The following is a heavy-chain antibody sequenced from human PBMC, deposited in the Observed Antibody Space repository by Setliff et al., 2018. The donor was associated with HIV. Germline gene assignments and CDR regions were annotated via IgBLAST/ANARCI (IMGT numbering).Heavy chain of an antibody. CDR2: ISPNNGDT. CDR3: ASARIPTGGTSTSFDY. V-gene: IGHV1-2*02. Sequence: ASVKVSCKASGYTFTDYFMHWVRQAPGQGLEWMGWISPNNGDTNIPQRFRGRFTISRDNSKNTLYLQVNSLRPEDTAVYYCASARIPTGGTSTSFDYWGQGTLVTVSS. D-gene: IGHD1-1*01. J-gene: IGHJ4*02. CDR1: GYTFTDYF.